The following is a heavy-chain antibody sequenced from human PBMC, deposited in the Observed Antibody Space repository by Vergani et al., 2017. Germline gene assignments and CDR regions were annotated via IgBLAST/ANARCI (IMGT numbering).Heavy chain of an antibody. Sequence: QVRLQESGPGLVTPSETLSLTCSVSGGSMSGYYWSWIRQPPGKELEWIGYMYHSGSTNYNPSLETRVTISGDTSKNQFSLKLNSVTAADTAVYYCGRVADFYGLGGRLLDLWGQGILVTVSS. D-gene: IGHD3-10*01. V-gene: IGHV4-59*01. CDR1: GGSMSGYY. J-gene: IGHJ5*02. CDR3: GRVADFYGLGGRLLDL. CDR2: MYHSGST.